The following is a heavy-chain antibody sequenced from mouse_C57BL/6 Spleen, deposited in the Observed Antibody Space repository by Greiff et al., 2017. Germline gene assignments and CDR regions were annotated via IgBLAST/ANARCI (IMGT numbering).Heavy chain of an antibody. CDR2: ISYDGSN. V-gene: IGHV3-6*01. Sequence: EVQLQQSGPGLVKPSQSLSLTCSVTGYSITSGYFWNWIRQFPGNKLEWMGYISYDGSNTKNQFFLKLNSVTTDDTATYYCARGSVKAYWGQGTLVTVSA. J-gene: IGHJ3*01. CDR1: GYSITSGYF. CDR3: ARGSVKAY.